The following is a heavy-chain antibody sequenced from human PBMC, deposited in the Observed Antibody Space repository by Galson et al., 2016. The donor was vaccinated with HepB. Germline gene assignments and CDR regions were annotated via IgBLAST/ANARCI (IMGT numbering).Heavy chain of an antibody. CDR2: ISYDGDTK. CDR1: GFMFSKYA. CDR3: ARDPYSYDSSGFSYFLEH. Sequence: SLRLSCAVSGFMFSKYAMHWVRQAPGKGLEWLAVISYDGDTKFFAASVKGRLTISRDNPKSTLYLQLNNLGPEDTAKYLCARDPYSYDSSGFSYFLEHWGQGTLVTVSS. V-gene: IGHV3-30*01. J-gene: IGHJ4*02. D-gene: IGHD3-22*01.